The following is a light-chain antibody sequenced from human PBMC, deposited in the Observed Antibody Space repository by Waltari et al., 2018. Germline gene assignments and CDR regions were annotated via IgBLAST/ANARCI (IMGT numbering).Light chain of an antibody. V-gene: IGKV1-39*01. J-gene: IGKJ4*01. CDR3: QQSYNTPLT. CDR2: GAS. CDR1: QSISIY. Sequence: DIQMTQSPSSLSASVGDRVTITCRASQSISIYLNWYQQKPGKAPKVLIYGASSLQSGVPSRFSGSGSGTDFTLTISSLQPEDFATYYCQQSYNTPLTFGGGTKVEI.